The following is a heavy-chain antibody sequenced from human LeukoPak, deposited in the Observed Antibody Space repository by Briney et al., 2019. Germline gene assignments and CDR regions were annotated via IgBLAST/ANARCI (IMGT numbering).Heavy chain of an antibody. D-gene: IGHD1-26*01. V-gene: IGHV1-2*02. CDR2: INPNSGGT. CDR3: ARDITRSGSYNYYYYMDV. J-gene: IGHJ6*03. Sequence: ASVKVSCKASGYTFTGYYMHWVRQAPGQGLEWMGWINPNSGGTNYAQKFQGRVTMTRDTSISTAYMELSRLRSDDTAVYYCARDITRSGSYNYYYYMDVWGKGTTVTDSS. CDR1: GYTFTGYY.